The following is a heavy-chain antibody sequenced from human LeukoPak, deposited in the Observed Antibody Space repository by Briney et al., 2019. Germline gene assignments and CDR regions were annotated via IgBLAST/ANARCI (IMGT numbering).Heavy chain of an antibody. Sequence: SETLSLTCAVYGGSFSGYYWSWIRQPPGKGLEWIGKINHSGSTNYNPSLKSRVTISIDTSRNQFSLKLSSVTAADTAVYYCARGYAFDIWGQGTMVTVSS. CDR2: INHSGST. CDR3: ARGYAFDI. J-gene: IGHJ3*02. V-gene: IGHV4-34*01. CDR1: GGSFSGYY.